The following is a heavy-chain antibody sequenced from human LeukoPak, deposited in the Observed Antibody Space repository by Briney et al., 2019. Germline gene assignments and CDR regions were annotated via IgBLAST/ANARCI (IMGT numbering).Heavy chain of an antibody. D-gene: IGHD2/OR15-2a*01. V-gene: IGHV4-34*01. CDR3: ARNRIFDY. Sequence: SETLSLTCAVYGGSFSNYYWTWIRQPPGKGLEWIGEINHSGSTNYNPSLKSRVTISGDTSKNQFSLQLSSVTAADTAVYYCARNRIFDYWGQGTLVTVSS. CDR1: GGSFSNYY. CDR2: INHSGST. J-gene: IGHJ4*02.